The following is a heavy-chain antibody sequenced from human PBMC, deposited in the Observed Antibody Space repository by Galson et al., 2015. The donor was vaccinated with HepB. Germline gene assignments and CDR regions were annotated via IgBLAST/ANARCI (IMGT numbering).Heavy chain of an antibody. D-gene: IGHD6-19*01. CDR3: AHKTVAGIKGWFDP. CDR1: GFSLSTSGVG. J-gene: IGHJ5*02. CDR2: VYWDDDK. V-gene: IGHV2-5*02. Sequence: PALVKPTPTLTLTCTFSGFSLSTSGVGVGWIRQPPGKALEWLALVYWDDDKRYSPSLKSRVTITKDTSKKQVVLTMTNMDTVDTATYYCAHKTVAGIKGWFDPWGQGTLVTVSS.